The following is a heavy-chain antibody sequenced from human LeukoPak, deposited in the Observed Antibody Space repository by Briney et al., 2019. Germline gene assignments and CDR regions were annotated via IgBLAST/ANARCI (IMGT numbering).Heavy chain of an antibody. CDR1: GFTFSSYA. D-gene: IGHD3-16*01. CDR3: ARDGGVAFDY. CDR2: ISYDGSNK. J-gene: IGHJ4*02. V-gene: IGHV3-30*04. Sequence: GRSLRLSCAASGFTFSSYAMHWVRQAPGKGLEWVAVISYDGSNKYYADSVKGRFTISRDNSKNTLYLQMNSLRAEDTAVYYCARDGGVAFDYWGQGTLVTVSS.